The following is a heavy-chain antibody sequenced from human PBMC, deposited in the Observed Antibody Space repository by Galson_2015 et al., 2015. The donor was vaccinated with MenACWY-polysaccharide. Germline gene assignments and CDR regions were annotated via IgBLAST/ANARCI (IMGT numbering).Heavy chain of an antibody. Sequence: SLRLSCAASGFSVSIYYMSWVRQAPGKGLEWVSVIYTSGGTYYADSVQGRFTISKDSSKNTMYLQMNSLRPEDTAVYYCVRARGYGDYGSSGLDYWGQGTLVTVSS. CDR2: IYTSGGT. D-gene: IGHD4-17*01. CDR1: GFSVSIYY. J-gene: IGHJ4*02. V-gene: IGHV3-66*02. CDR3: VRARGYGDYGSSGLDY.